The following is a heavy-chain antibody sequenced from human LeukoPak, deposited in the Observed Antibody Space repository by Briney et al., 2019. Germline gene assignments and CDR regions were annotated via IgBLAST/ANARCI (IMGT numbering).Heavy chain of an antibody. CDR3: ARGGLTYYDFWSGRKFDY. D-gene: IGHD3-3*01. V-gene: IGHV3-30*04. CDR1: GFTFRNYA. J-gene: IGHJ4*02. CDR2: ISSDGSNK. Sequence: GGSLRLSCAASGFTFRNYAMHWVRQAPGKGLEWVAVISSDGSNKCYADSVKGRFTISRDNSKKTMYVQMNSLRGEDTAVYYCARGGLTYYDFWSGRKFDYWGQGTLVTVSS.